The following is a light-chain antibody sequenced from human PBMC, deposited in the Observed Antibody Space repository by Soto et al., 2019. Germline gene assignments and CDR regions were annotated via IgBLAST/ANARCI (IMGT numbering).Light chain of an antibody. CDR1: QSIRTY. V-gene: IGKV1-39*01. CDR3: QQSYSLPLT. J-gene: IGKJ4*01. CDR2: AAS. Sequence: DIQMTQSPSSLSASVGDRVTITCRPSQSIRTYLNWYQQKAGKAPKVLIYAASSLQSGVPSRFSGGGSGTDFNLTISSLQTEDFATYYCQQSYSLPLTFGGGTKVDIK.